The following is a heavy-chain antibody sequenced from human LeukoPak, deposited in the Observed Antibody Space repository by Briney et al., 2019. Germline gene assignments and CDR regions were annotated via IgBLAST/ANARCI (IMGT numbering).Heavy chain of an antibody. CDR2: IIPIFGTA. V-gene: IGHV1-69*13. CDR3: ARGRVAYYYYYYMDV. D-gene: IGHD2-21*01. Sequence: ASVKVSCKASGGTFSSYAISWVRQAPGQGLEWMGGIIPIFGTANYAQKFQGRVTITADESTSTAYMELSSLRSEDTAVYYCARGRVAYYYYYYMDVWGKGTTVTISS. J-gene: IGHJ6*03. CDR1: GGTFSSYA.